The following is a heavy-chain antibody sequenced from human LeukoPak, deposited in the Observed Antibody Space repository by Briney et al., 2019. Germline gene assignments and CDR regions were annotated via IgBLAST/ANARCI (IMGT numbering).Heavy chain of an antibody. V-gene: IGHV3-23*01. CDR3: AKEMFDVVVVAAYFDY. Sequence: AGGSLRLSCAASGFTFSSYAMSWVRQAPGKGLEWVSAISGSGGSTYYADSVKGRFTISRDNSKNTLYLQMNSLRAEDTAVHYCAKEMFDVVVVAAYFDYWGQGTLVTVSS. CDR1: GFTFSSYA. D-gene: IGHD2-15*01. J-gene: IGHJ4*02. CDR2: ISGSGGST.